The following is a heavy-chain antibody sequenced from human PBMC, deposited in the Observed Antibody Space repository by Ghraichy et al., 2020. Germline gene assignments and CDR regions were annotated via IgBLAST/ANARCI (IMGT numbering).Heavy chain of an antibody. J-gene: IGHJ4*02. CDR2: VSGSGGST. Sequence: LSLTCAASGFTFSSYAMSWVRRAPGKGLEWVAGVSGSGGSTYYADSVKGHFIISRDNPKNTIYLQMNGLRAEDTALYFCAKSDSSGYLRFDFWGQGALVTVSS. V-gene: IGHV3-23*01. CDR1: GFTFSSYA. D-gene: IGHD2-2*03. CDR3: AKSDSSGYLRFDF.